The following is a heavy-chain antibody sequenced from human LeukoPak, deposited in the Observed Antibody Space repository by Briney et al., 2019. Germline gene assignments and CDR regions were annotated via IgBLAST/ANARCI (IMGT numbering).Heavy chain of an antibody. D-gene: IGHD3-10*01. Sequence: ASVKVSCKTSGYTFTEHGVSWVRQAPGKGLEGVSVIYSGGSTYYADSVKGRFTISRDNSKNTLYLQMNSLRAEDTAVYYCARDLAYFGSGKQNYWGQGTLVTVSS. CDR2: IYSGGST. J-gene: IGHJ4*02. CDR1: GYTFTEHG. V-gene: IGHV3-66*01. CDR3: ARDLAYFGSGKQNY.